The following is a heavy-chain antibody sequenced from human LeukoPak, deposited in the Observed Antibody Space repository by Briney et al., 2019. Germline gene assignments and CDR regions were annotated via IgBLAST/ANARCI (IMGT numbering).Heavy chain of an antibody. CDR3: TTESRSDSGWYGAFDI. CDR2: IKRKTDGGTP. Sequence: GGSLRLSCAASGFTFSNAWMTWVRQAPGKGLEWVGRIKRKTDGGTPDYAAPEKGRFTISRDGSKNTLYLQMNSLKTEDTAVYYCTTESRSDSGWYGAFDIWGQGTMVTVSS. D-gene: IGHD6-19*01. CDR1: GFTFSNAW. J-gene: IGHJ3*02. V-gene: IGHV3-15*01.